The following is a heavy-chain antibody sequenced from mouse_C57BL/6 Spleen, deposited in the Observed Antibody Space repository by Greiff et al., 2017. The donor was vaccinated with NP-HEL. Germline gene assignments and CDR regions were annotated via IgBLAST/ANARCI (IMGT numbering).Heavy chain of an antibody. CDR1: GFTFSDYY. CDR2: INYDGSST. CDR3: ARDAEILLRSYWYFDV. D-gene: IGHD1-1*01. V-gene: IGHV5-16*01. Sequence: EVMLVESEGGLVQPGSSMKLSCTASGFTFSDYYMAWVRQVPEKGLEWVANINYDGSSTYYLDSLKSRFIISRDNAKNILYLQMSSLKSEDTATYYCARDAEILLRSYWYFDVWGTGTTVTVSS. J-gene: IGHJ1*03.